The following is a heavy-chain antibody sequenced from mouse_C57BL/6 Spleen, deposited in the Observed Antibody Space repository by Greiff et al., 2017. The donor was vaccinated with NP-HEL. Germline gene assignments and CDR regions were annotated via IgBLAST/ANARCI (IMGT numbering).Heavy chain of an antibody. V-gene: IGHV1-59*01. D-gene: IGHD2-5*01. J-gene: IGHJ3*01. Sequence: QVQLQQPGAELVRPGTSVKLSCKASGYTFTSYWMHWVKQRPGQGLEWIGVIDPSDSYTNYNQKFKGKATLTVDTSSSTAYMQLSSLTSEDSAVYYCAREEVYYSNLRGFAYWGQGTLVTVSA. CDR2: IDPSDSYT. CDR1: GYTFTSYW. CDR3: AREEVYYSNLRGFAY.